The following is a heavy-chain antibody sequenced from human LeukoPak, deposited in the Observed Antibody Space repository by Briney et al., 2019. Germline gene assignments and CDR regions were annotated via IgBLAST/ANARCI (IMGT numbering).Heavy chain of an antibody. Sequence: SETLSLTCAVYGGSFSGYYWSWIRQPPGKGLVWIGEINHSGSTNYNPSLKSRVTISVDTSKNQFSLKLSSVTAADTAVYYCARYYYDSSGYNYYYYMDVWGKGTTVTVSS. V-gene: IGHV4-34*01. CDR1: GGSFSGYY. CDR3: ARYYYDSSGYNYYYYMDV. D-gene: IGHD3-22*01. CDR2: INHSGST. J-gene: IGHJ6*03.